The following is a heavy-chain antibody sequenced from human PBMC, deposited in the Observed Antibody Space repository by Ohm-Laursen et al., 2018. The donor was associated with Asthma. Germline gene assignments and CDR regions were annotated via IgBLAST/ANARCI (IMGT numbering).Heavy chain of an antibody. D-gene: IGHD6-13*01. CDR1: GYTFTSYG. Sequence: GSSVKVSCKASGYTFTSYGISWVRQAPGQGLEWMGRISAYNGNTNYAQKLQGRVTLTTDTSTSIAYMELRSLRSDDTAVYYCARDRDSSYYYYGMDVWGQGTTVTVSS. CDR3: ARDRDSSYYYYGMDV. V-gene: IGHV1-18*01. J-gene: IGHJ6*02. CDR2: ISAYNGNT.